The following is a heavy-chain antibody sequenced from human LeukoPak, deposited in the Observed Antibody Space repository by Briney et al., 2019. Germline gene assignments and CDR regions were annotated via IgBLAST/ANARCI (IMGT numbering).Heavy chain of an antibody. J-gene: IGHJ4*02. CDR3: AKGRRILVATIIVAYFDY. CDR2: ISGSGGST. V-gene: IGHV3-23*01. CDR1: GFTFSSYA. D-gene: IGHD5-12*01. Sequence: GGSLRLSCAASGFTFSSYAMSWVRQAPGKGLEWVSAISGSGGSTYYADSVKGRFTISRDNSKNTLYLQMNSLRAEDTAVYYCAKGRRILVATIIVAYFDYWGQGTLVTVSS.